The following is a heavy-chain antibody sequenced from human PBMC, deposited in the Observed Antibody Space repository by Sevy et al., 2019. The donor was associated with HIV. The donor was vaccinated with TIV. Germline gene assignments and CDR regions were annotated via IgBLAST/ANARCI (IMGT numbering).Heavy chain of an antibody. CDR1: GGSFSGYY. D-gene: IGHD3-3*01. CDR2: INHSGST. J-gene: IGHJ4*02. CDR3: ARGEGDLTI. V-gene: IGHV4-34*01. Sequence: SENLSLTCAVYGGSFSGYYWSCIRQPPGKGLEWIGEINHSGSTNYNPSLKSRVTISVDTSKNQFSLKLSSVTAADTAVYYCARGEGDLTIWGQGTLVTVSS.